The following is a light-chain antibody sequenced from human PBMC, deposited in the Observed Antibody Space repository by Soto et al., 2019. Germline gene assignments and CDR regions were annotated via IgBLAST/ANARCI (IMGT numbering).Light chain of an antibody. CDR3: HQYAYAPWT. V-gene: IGKV3-20*01. Sequence: EIVLTQSPGTLSLSPGERATLSCRASQSVSNNYLAWYQQKPGQAPRLLIYGASIRATGIPDRFSGSGSGTDFTLTISRLEPEDFAVYYCHQYAYAPWTFGQGTKVDIK. J-gene: IGKJ1*01. CDR1: QSVSNNY. CDR2: GAS.